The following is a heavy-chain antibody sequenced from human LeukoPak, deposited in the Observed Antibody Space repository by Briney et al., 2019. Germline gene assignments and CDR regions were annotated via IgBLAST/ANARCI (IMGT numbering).Heavy chain of an antibody. CDR1: GFTFSDYY. V-gene: IGHV3-11*04. CDR2: ITSNGNSV. J-gene: IGHJ6*03. Sequence: GGSLRLSCAASGFTFSDYYMGWIRQAPGKGLEWISYITSNGNSVYYAASVKGRFTISRDNAKNSLYLQMNSLRAEDTAVYYCAREGIAGYYYYYMDVWGKGTTVTISS. D-gene: IGHD6-13*01. CDR3: AREGIAGYYYYYMDV.